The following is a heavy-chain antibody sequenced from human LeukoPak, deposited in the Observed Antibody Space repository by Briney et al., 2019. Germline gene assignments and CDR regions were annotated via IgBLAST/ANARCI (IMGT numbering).Heavy chain of an antibody. D-gene: IGHD5-12*01. CDR1: GFTFSDYY. CDR2: ISSSSSYT. J-gene: IGHJ4*02. Sequence: GGSLRLSCAASGFTFSDYYMSWIRQAPGKGLEWVSYISSSSSYTNYADSVKGRFTISGDNAKNSLYLQMNSLRAEDTAVYYCAKAGSSGYDYFDYWGQGTLVTVSS. CDR3: AKAGSSGYDYFDY. V-gene: IGHV3-11*06.